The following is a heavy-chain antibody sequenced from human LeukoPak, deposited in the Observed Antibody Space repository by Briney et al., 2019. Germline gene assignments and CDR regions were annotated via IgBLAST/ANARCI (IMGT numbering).Heavy chain of an antibody. CDR3: TRNEAKYYDFWSGYSSGPFDY. CDR2: IRSKAYGGTT. J-gene: IGHJ4*02. D-gene: IGHD3-3*01. V-gene: IGHV3-49*04. CDR1: GSTFGDYA. Sequence: PGRSLRLSCTASGSTFGDYAMSWVRQAPGKGLEWVGFIRSKAYGGTTEYAASVKGRFTISRDDSKSIAYLQMNSLKTEDTAVYYCTRNEAKYYDFWSGYSSGPFDYWGQGTPVTVSS.